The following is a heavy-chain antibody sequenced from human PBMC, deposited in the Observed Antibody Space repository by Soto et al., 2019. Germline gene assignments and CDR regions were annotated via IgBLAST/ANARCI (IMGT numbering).Heavy chain of an antibody. CDR1: GYTFTSYD. Sequence: ASVKVSCKASGYTFTSYDINWVRQATGQGLEWMGWMNPNSGNTGYAQKFQGRVTMTRNTSISTAYMELSSLRSEDTAVYYCASFGRIAARYAFDIWAQGTMVTVSS. D-gene: IGHD6-6*01. J-gene: IGHJ3*02. CDR3: ASFGRIAARYAFDI. V-gene: IGHV1-8*01. CDR2: MNPNSGNT.